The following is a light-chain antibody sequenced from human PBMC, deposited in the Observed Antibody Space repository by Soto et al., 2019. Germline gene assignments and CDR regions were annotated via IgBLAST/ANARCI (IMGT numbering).Light chain of an antibody. V-gene: IGKV1-33*01. CDR1: QDISNY. CDR3: QQYDNPLT. CDR2: DAS. Sequence: DIQMTQSPSSLSASVGDRVTITCQASQDISNYLNWYQQKPGKAPKLLIYDASNLETGVPPRFSGSGSGTDFTFTISSLQPEDIATYYCQQYDNPLTFGGGTKVEIK. J-gene: IGKJ4*01.